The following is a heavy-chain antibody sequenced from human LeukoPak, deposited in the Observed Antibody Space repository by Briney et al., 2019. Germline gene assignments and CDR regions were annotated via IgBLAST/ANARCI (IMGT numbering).Heavy chain of an antibody. CDR1: GYTFTSYG. V-gene: IGHV1-18*01. Sequence: ASVKVSCKASGYTFTSYGISWVRQAPGQGLEWMGWISAYNGNTNSAQKFQGRVTMTTDTSTSTVYMELRSLRSDDTAVYYRARDDCSSASCYLAYWGQGTLVTVSS. CDR3: ARDDCSSASCYLAY. D-gene: IGHD2-2*01. J-gene: IGHJ4*02. CDR2: ISAYNGNT.